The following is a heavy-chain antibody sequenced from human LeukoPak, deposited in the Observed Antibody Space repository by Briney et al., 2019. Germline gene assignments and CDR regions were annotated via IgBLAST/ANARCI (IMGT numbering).Heavy chain of an antibody. CDR1: GYTFTSYG. CDR2: ISAYNGNT. J-gene: IGHJ4*02. Sequence: GASVKVSCKASGYTFTSYGISWVRQAPGQGLEWMGWISAYNGNTNYAQKLQGRVAMTTDSSTNTAYMELRSLRSDDTAVYYCARGGHYRLHYYENTGGYWGQGTLVTVSS. V-gene: IGHV1-18*01. CDR3: ARGGHYRLHYYENTGGY. D-gene: IGHD3-22*01.